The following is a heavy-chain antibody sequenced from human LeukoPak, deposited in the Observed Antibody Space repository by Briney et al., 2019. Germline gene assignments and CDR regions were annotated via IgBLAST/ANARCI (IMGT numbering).Heavy chain of an antibody. CDR2: TYFRDKWYN. J-gene: IGHJ5*02. V-gene: IGHV6-1*01. CDR3: VMSLAAAGATWFGL. CDR1: GDTVSSNSAA. Sequence: SQTLSLTCAISGDTVSSNSAAWNCIRPSPSRGLAWLGRTYFRDKWYNDYADSVRSRITIRPDTSRNQFSLQLKSVTPEDTAVYYCVMSLAAAGATWFGLWGQGTLVTVSA. D-gene: IGHD1-14*01.